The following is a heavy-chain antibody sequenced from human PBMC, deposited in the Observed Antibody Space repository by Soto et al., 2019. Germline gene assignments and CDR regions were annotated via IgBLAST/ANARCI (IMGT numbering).Heavy chain of an antibody. J-gene: IGHJ6*03. CDR2: MNPNSGNT. D-gene: IGHD2-15*01. CDR3: ASSHCSGGRCYLYYYYYIEV. CDR1: GYTFTSYD. Sequence: ASVKVSCKASGYTFTSYDINWVRQATGQGLEWMGWMNPNSGNTGYAQKFQGRLPMTRNTSISTAYMELSSLRSEDTAVYYCASSHCSGGRCYLYYYYYIEVWGQGTTVTVSS. V-gene: IGHV1-8*01.